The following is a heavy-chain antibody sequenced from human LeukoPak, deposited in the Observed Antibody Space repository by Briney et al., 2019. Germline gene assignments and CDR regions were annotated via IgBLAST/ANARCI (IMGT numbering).Heavy chain of an antibody. V-gene: IGHV3-23*01. Sequence: PGGSLRLSCAASGFTFSSYAMSWVRQAPGKGLEWVSAISGSGGSTYYADSVKGRFTISGDNSKNTLYLQMNSLRAEDTAVYYCARSRDQSLEFGELSFDYWGQGTLVTVSS. CDR2: ISGSGGST. CDR3: ARSRDQSLEFGELSFDY. CDR1: GFTFSSYA. J-gene: IGHJ4*02. D-gene: IGHD3-10*01.